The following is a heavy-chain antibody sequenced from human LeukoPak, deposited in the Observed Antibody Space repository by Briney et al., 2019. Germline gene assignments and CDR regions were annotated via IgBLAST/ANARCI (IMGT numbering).Heavy chain of an antibody. D-gene: IGHD3-22*01. CDR1: GYSFTSYW. V-gene: IGHV5-51*01. CDR3: ASHTTDSSANNWFDP. J-gene: IGHJ5*02. CDR2: IYPGDSDT. Sequence: GESLKISCKGSGYSFTSYWIGWVRQMPGKGLEWMGIIYPGDSDTRYSPSFQGQVTISADKSISTAYLQWSSLKASDTAMYYCASHTTDSSANNWFDPWGQGTLVTVSS.